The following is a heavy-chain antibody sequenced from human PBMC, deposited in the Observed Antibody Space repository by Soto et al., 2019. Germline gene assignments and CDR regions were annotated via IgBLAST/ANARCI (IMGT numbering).Heavy chain of an antibody. J-gene: IGHJ4*02. CDR3: ARPVEMATISRSYLFY. D-gene: IGHD5-12*01. CDR2: IIPIFGTA. V-gene: IGHV1-69*13. Sequence: SVKVSCKASGGTFSNYAINWVRQAPGQGLEWMGGIIPIFGTANYAQKFQGRVTITADESTSTAYLDLSSLRSEGTAVYYCARPVEMATISRSYLFYWGQGTLVTVSS. CDR1: GGTFSNYA.